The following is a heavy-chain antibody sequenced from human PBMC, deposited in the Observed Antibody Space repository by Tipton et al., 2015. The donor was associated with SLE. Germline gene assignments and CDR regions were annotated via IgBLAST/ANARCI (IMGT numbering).Heavy chain of an antibody. Sequence: LRLSCSVSGASISSGSYYWSWVRPPAGKGLEWIGHVYTSGGTNYNPSLESRVTISLDTSKNQFSLKLSSVTAADTAVYYCARSTYSEADFDYWGQGTLVTVSS. D-gene: IGHD2/OR15-2a*01. CDR1: GASISSGSYY. CDR2: VYTSGGT. J-gene: IGHJ4*02. V-gene: IGHV4-61*09. CDR3: ARSTYSEADFDY.